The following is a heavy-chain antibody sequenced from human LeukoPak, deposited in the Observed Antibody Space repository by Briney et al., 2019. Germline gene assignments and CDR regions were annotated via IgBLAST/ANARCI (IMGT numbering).Heavy chain of an antibody. CDR1: GFTFSSYA. CDR3: ATVAHNWFDP. D-gene: IGHD5-12*01. Sequence: GGSLRLSCAASGFTFSSYAMSWVRQAPGRGLEWVSAIGGSGGSTYYADSVKGRFTISRDNSKNTLYLQMSSLRAEDTAVYYCATVAHNWFDPWGQGTLVTVSS. CDR2: IGGSGGST. J-gene: IGHJ5*02. V-gene: IGHV3-23*01.